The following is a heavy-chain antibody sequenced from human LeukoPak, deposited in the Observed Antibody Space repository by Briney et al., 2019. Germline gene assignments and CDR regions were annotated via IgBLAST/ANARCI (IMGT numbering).Heavy chain of an antibody. V-gene: IGHV3-74*01. D-gene: IGHD5-18*01. CDR1: GFTFSSHW. CDR3: ASPMWDTAIHDY. J-gene: IGHJ4*02. CDR2: INSDGSIT. Sequence: GGSLRLSCAASGFTFSSHWMHWVRQAPGKGLVWVSRINSDGSITSYADSVKGRFTISRDNAKDTLYLQMNSLRAEDAAVYYCASPMWDTAIHDYWGLGTLVTVSS.